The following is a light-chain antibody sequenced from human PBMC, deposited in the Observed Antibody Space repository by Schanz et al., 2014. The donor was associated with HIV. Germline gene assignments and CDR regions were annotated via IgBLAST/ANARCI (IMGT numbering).Light chain of an antibody. V-gene: IGLV1-40*01. Sequence: QSVLTQPPSVSGAPGQRVTISCTGSSSNIGAGYDVHWYKQLPETAPKLLIFGDNNRPSGVPDRYSGSKSDTSASLAITGLQSEDEADYYCAAWDDSLNDVVFGGGTKLTVL. CDR3: AAWDDSLNDVV. J-gene: IGLJ2*01. CDR2: GDN. CDR1: SSNIGAGYD.